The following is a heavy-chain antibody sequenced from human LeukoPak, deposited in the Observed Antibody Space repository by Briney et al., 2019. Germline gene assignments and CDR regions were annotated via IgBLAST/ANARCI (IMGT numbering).Heavy chain of an antibody. Sequence: SETLSLTCTVSGGSISSGTYYWSWIRQPPGKGLEWIGEINHSGSTNYNPSLKSRVTISVDTSKNQFSLKLSSVTAADTAVYYCARGLMRVRGVIQVYYMDVWGKGTTVTISS. V-gene: IGHV4-39*07. CDR2: INHSGST. J-gene: IGHJ6*03. CDR3: ARGLMRVRGVIQVYYMDV. CDR1: GGSISSGTYY. D-gene: IGHD3-10*01.